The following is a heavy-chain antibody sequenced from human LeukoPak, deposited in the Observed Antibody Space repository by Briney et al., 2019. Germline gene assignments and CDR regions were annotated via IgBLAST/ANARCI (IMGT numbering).Heavy chain of an antibody. Sequence: LETLSLTCTVSGGSVSGSYYWNWIRQPPGQGLAWIGYMYSSGTINYNPSLKSRVIISVDTSKDQFSLKLNSVTATDTAVYYCARVKAAGDAFDIWGQGTMVTVSS. CDR3: ARVKAAGDAFDI. CDR1: GGSVSGSYY. V-gene: IGHV4-61*01. CDR2: MYSSGTI. D-gene: IGHD6-25*01. J-gene: IGHJ3*02.